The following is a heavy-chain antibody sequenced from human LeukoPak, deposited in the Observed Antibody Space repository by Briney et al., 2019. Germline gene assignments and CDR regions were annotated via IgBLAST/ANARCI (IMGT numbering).Heavy chain of an antibody. CDR1: GFTVSSNY. J-gene: IGHJ3*02. D-gene: IGHD1-14*01. Sequence: PGGSLRLSCAASGFTVSSNYMSWVRQAPGKGLEWVSGLNWNGGDTAYADSVKGRFTISRDNAKNSLYLQMNSLRAEDTALYHCTRAGEEVAFDIWGQGTMVTVSS. CDR3: TRAGEEVAFDI. V-gene: IGHV3-20*01. CDR2: LNWNGGDT.